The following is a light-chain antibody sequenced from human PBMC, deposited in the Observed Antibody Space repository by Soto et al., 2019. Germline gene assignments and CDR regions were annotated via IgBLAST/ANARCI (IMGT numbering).Light chain of an antibody. CDR3: QQYERPPFA. Sequence: EIVLTQSPGTLSLFPGDRATLSCRASQRVTNSYLAWFQQKPRQAPRLLIYDASSRAAGVPDRVTGGGSGTDFTLTISALEPEDFALYFCQQYERPPFAFGQGTRLEI. CDR1: QRVTNSY. J-gene: IGKJ2*01. V-gene: IGKV3-20*01. CDR2: DAS.